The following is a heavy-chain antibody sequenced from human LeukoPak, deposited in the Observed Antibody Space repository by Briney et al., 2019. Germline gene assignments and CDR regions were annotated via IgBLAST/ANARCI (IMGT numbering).Heavy chain of an antibody. V-gene: IGHV3-33*01. CDR1: GFTFSSYG. CDR3: ARDLSYCTITSCSYYYYGMDV. Sequence: GGSLRLSCAASGFTFSSYGMHWVRQAPGKGLEWVALIWYDGSNKYYADSVKGRFTISRDNAKNSLYLQMNSLRAEDTAVYYCARDLSYCTITSCSYYYYGMDVWGRGTTVTVSS. CDR2: IWYDGSNK. D-gene: IGHD2-2*01. J-gene: IGHJ6*02.